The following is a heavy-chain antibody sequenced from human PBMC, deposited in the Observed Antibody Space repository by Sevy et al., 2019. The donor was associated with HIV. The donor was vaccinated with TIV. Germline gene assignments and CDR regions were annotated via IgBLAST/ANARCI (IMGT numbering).Heavy chain of an antibody. V-gene: IGHV3-48*01. J-gene: IGHJ5*02. Sequence: GSLRLSCAASGITFSSYSMNWVRQAPGKGLEWISYISSSSNLIYYADSVKGRFTVSRDNAKNSLYLEMNSLRVEDTAIYYCARDTNWIVASAASADFAWGQGTPVTVSS. CDR3: ARDTNWIVASAASADFA. CDR2: ISSSSNLI. CDR1: GITFSSYS. D-gene: IGHD3-22*01.